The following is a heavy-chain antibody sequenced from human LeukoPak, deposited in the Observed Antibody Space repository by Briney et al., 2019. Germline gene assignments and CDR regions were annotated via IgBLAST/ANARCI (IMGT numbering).Heavy chain of an antibody. J-gene: IGHJ3*02. D-gene: IGHD6-13*01. CDR3: ARTSSWFAFDI. CDR2: ISSSGSTI. CDR1: GFTFSDYY. V-gene: IGHV3-11*01. Sequence: GGSLRLSCAASGFTFSDYYMSWIRQAPGKGLEWVSYISSSGSTIYYADSVKGRFTIPRDNAKNSLYLQMNSLRAEDTAVYYCARTSSWFAFDIWGQGTMVTVSS.